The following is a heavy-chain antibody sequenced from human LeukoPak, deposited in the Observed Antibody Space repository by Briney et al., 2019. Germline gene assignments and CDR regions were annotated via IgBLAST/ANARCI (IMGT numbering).Heavy chain of an antibody. CDR1: GGSINSSNYY. V-gene: IGHV4-39*01. CDR2: SNYSGST. D-gene: IGHD6-19*01. J-gene: IGHJ4*02. Sequence: KPSETLSLTCTVSGGSINSSNYYWGRIRQPPGKGLEWIGNSNYSGSTYYKPSLKTRVTISVDTSKNQFSLKLTSVTAADTAVYYCARHASVDGNWPRPLDYSGQGSLVTVSS. CDR3: ARHASVDGNWPRPLDY.